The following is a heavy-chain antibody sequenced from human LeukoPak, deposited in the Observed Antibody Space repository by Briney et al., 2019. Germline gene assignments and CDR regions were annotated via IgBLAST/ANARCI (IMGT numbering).Heavy chain of an antibody. CDR3: ARTYDSSGYRYYYYMDV. CDR2: IMPISGTA. V-gene: IGHV1-69*06. Sequence: EASVKVSCKASGGTFSSYDISWVRQAPGQGLEWMGGIMPISGTANYAQKFQGRVTITADKSTSTAYMELSSLRSEDTAVYYCARTYDSSGYRYYYYMDVWGKGTTVTVSS. D-gene: IGHD3-22*01. J-gene: IGHJ6*03. CDR1: GGTFSSYD.